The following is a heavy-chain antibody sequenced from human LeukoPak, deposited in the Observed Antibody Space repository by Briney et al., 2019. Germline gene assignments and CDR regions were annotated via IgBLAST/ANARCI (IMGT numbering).Heavy chain of an antibody. CDR3: ASLVSYYYYDSGLYYPVY. CDR1: GFTFSSYA. Sequence: GGSLRLSCAASGFTFSSYAMHWVRQAPGKGLEWVAVISFDGSNKYYGDSVKGRFTISRDNSKNTLYLQMNSLRAEDTAVYYCASLVSYYYYDSGLYYPVYWGQGTLVTVSS. D-gene: IGHD3-22*01. J-gene: IGHJ4*02. CDR2: ISFDGSNK. V-gene: IGHV3-30*04.